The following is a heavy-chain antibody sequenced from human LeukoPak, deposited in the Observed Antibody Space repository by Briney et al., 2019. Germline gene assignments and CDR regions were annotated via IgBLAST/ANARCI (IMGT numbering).Heavy chain of an antibody. CDR2: IRGKAYGGTT. D-gene: IGHD3-10*01. CDR1: GLTFSSAW. V-gene: IGHV3-15*01. J-gene: IGHJ5*02. CDR3: TTVGVYYYDH. Sequence: GGSLRLSCAASGLTFSSAWMTWVRLAPGRGLEWVGRIRGKAYGGTTDYAEPVKGRFIISRDDSENTVYLQMNSLKTEDTGDYYCTTVGVYYYDHWGQGTRVTVSS.